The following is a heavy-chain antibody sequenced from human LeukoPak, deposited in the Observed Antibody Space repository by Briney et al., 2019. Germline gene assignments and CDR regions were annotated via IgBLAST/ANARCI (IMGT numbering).Heavy chain of an antibody. CDR3: ARGVSHYDILTDLDY. CDR2: ISAYNGNT. CDR1: GYTFTSYG. Sequence: ASVKVSCKASGYTFTSYGISRVRQAPGQGLEWMGWISAYNGNTNYAQKLQGRVTMTTDTSTSTAYMELRSLRSDDTAVYYCARGVSHYDILTDLDYWGQGTPVTVSS. J-gene: IGHJ4*02. V-gene: IGHV1-18*04. D-gene: IGHD3-9*01.